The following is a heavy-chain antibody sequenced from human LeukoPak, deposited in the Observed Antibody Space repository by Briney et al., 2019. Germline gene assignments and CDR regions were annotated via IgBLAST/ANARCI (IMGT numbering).Heavy chain of an antibody. Sequence: GGSLRLSCAASGFTFSDYYMSWIRQAPGKGLAWVSYISSSSSYTNYADSVKGRFTISRDNAKNSLYLQMNSLRAEDTAVYYCARVTAMVTVDYWGQGTLVTVSS. J-gene: IGHJ4*02. V-gene: IGHV3-11*03. CDR3: ARVTAMVTVDY. CDR1: GFTFSDYY. CDR2: ISSSSSYT. D-gene: IGHD5-18*01.